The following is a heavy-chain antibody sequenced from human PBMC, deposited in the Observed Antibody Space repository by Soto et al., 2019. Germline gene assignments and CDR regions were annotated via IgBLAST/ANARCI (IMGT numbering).Heavy chain of an antibody. CDR3: ASQRIYYDILSGPDY. CDR2: ISGSGSST. V-gene: IGHV3-23*01. D-gene: IGHD3-9*01. J-gene: IGHJ4*02. CDR1: GFTFSSYV. Sequence: GGSLRLSCAASGFTFSSYVMSWVRQAPGKGLEWVSGISGSGSSTYYADSVKGRFTISRDNSKHTLYLQMNSLRAEDTAVYYCASQRIYYDILSGPDYWGQGTLVTVSS.